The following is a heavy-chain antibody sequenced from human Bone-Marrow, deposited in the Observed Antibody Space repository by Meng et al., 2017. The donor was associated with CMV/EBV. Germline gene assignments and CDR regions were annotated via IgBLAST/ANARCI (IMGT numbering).Heavy chain of an antibody. J-gene: IGHJ3*02. CDR2: INTDNGVT. CDR3: ARDRPHYYDDNVRRVDI. V-gene: IGHV1-2*02. CDR1: RYTFTAHY. D-gene: IGHD3-22*01. Sequence: ASVKVSCKASRYTFTAHYIHWVRQAPGQGLEWMGWINTDNGVTDYAQRFQGRVTMTKDTSITTAYMELSSLRSDDTAVYYCARDRPHYYDDNVRRVDIWGQGTMVTVSS.